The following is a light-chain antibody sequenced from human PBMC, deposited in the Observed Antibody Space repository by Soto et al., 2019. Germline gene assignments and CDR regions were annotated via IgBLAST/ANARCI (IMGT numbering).Light chain of an antibody. CDR3: QQHSNWLLT. CDR2: DAS. V-gene: IGKV3-11*01. CDR1: QSVSSY. Sequence: EIVLTQSPGTLSLSPGERATLSCRASQSVSSYLAWYQQKPGQAPRLLIYDASNRATGIPARFSGSGSGTDFTLTISSLEPEDFAVYYCQQHSNWLLTFGGGTKV. J-gene: IGKJ4*01.